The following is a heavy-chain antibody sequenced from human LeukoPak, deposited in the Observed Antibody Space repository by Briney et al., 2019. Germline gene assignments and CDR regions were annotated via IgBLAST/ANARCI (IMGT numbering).Heavy chain of an antibody. CDR1: GASISSSSYY. D-gene: IGHD1-26*01. CDR2: IYYGGST. V-gene: IGHV4-39*02. J-gene: IGHJ4*02. CDR3: AREKVGSTTFDY. Sequence: PSETLSLTCTVSGASISSSSYYWGWLRQPPGKGLEWIGSIYYGGSTCYIPALKSRVAISVDTSKNQFSLKLGSVTAAGTAVYYCAREKVGSTTFDYWGQGALVTVSS.